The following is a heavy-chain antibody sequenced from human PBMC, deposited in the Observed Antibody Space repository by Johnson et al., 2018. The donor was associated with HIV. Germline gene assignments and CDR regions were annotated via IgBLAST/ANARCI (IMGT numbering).Heavy chain of an antibody. D-gene: IGHD6-13*01. CDR2: ISWNSGSI. CDR3: ARARGQLTRGDDAFDI. J-gene: IGHJ3*02. CDR1: GFTFSSYA. V-gene: IGHV3-9*01. Sequence: EVHLVESGGGLVQPGGSLRLSCAASGFTFSSYAMHWVRQAPGKGLEWVSGISWNSGSIGYADSVKGRFTISRDNAKNSLYLQMNSLRGEDTALYYCARARGQLTRGDDAFDIWGQGTMVTVSS.